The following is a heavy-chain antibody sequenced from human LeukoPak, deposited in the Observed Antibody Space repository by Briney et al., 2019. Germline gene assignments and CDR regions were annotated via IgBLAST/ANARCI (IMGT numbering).Heavy chain of an antibody. CDR3: ARGARNLWFGEPYYFDY. J-gene: IGHJ4*02. V-gene: IGHV3-48*03. CDR1: GFTFSSYE. Sequence: GGSLRLSCAASGFTFSSYEVNWVRQAPGKGLEWVSYISSSGSTIYYADSVKGRFTISRDNAKNSLYLQMNSLRAEDTAVYYCARGARNLWFGEPYYFDYWGQGTLVTVSS. D-gene: IGHD3-10*01. CDR2: ISSSGSTI.